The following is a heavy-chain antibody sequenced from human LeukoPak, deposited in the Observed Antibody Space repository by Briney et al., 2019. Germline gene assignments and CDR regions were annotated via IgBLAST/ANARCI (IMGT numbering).Heavy chain of an antibody. V-gene: IGHV3-11*04. CDR3: ARFRYNSTWGVFDY. D-gene: IGHD2/OR15-2a*01. CDR1: GSSFSDYY. Sequence: PGGSLRLSCGASGSSFSDYYMSWVRQAPGKGLDWISYISTTGRTIYYADSVKGRFTISRDNDRSSLYLQMNSLRVEDTALYYCARFRYNSTWGVFDYWGQGTLVTVSS. J-gene: IGHJ4*02. CDR2: ISTTGRTI.